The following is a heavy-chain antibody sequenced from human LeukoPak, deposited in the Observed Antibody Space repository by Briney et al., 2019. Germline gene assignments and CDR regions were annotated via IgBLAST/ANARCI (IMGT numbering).Heavy chain of an antibody. Sequence: GGSLRLSCAASGFTFSNAWMSWVRQAPGKGLEWVGRIKSKTDGGTTDYAAPVKGRFTISRDDSKNTLYLQMNSLKTEGTAVYYCTTDPQGCSSTSCYLTNNWFDPWGRGTLVTVSS. J-gene: IGHJ5*02. CDR1: GFTFSNAW. CDR2: IKSKTDGGTT. D-gene: IGHD2-2*01. V-gene: IGHV3-15*01. CDR3: TTDPQGCSSTSCYLTNNWFDP.